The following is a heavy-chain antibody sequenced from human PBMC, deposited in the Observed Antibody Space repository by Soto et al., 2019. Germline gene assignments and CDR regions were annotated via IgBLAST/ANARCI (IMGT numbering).Heavy chain of an antibody. Sequence: SETLSLTCAVSGGSISSGGYSWSWIRQPPGKGLEWIGYIYHSGSTYYNPSLKSRVTISVDRSKNQFSLKLSSVTAADTAVYYCARDMRTRYRDYTYNWFDPWGQGTLVTVSS. J-gene: IGHJ5*02. CDR2: IYHSGST. V-gene: IGHV4-30-2*01. CDR1: GGSISSGGYS. D-gene: IGHD4-17*01. CDR3: ARDMRTRYRDYTYNWFDP.